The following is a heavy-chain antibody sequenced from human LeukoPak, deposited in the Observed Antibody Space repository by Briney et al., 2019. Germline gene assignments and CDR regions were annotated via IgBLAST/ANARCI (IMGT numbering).Heavy chain of an antibody. CDR3: ARDEWNFDY. Sequence: PGGSLRLSCAASGFTFSSYAMHWVRQAPGKGLEWVAVISYDGSNKYYADSVKSRFTISRDNSKNTLYLQMNSLRAEDTAVYYCARDEWNFDYWGQGTLVTVSS. CDR1: GFTFSSYA. V-gene: IGHV3-30-3*01. CDR2: ISYDGSNK. J-gene: IGHJ4*02. D-gene: IGHD3-3*01.